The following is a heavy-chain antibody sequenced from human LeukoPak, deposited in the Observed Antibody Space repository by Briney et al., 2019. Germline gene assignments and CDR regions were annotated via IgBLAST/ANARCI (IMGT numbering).Heavy chain of an antibody. CDR2: IYYSGST. V-gene: IGHV4-59*01. CDR1: GGSISSYY. D-gene: IGHD3-3*01. CDR3: ARGQGNDFWSGYSGDYYYYMDV. Sequence: SETLSLTCTVSGGSISSYYWSWIRQPPGKGLEWIGYIYYSGSTNHNPSLKSRVTISVDTSKNQFSLKLSSVTAADTAVYYCARGQGNDFWSGYSGDYYYYMDVWGKGTTVTVSS. J-gene: IGHJ6*03.